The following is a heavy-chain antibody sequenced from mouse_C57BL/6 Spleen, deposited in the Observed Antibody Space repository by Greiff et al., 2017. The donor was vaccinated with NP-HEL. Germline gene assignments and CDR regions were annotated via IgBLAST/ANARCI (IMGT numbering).Heavy chain of an antibody. Sequence: QVQLQQPGAELVKPGASVKLSCKASGYTFTSYWMHWVKQRPGRGLEWIGRIDPNSGGTKYNEKFKSKATLTVDKPSSTAYMQLSSRTSEDSAVYYCARTMGYDGYYEGWYFDVWGTGTTVTVSS. V-gene: IGHV1-72*01. J-gene: IGHJ1*03. CDR2: IDPNSGGT. D-gene: IGHD2-3*01. CDR3: ARTMGYDGYYEGWYFDV. CDR1: GYTFTSYW.